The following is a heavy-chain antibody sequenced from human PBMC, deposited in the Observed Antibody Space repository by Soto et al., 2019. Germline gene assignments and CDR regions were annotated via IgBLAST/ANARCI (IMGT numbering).Heavy chain of an antibody. V-gene: IGHV3-23*01. Sequence: VGSLRLSCAASGFTFSSYAMSWVRQAPGKGLEWVSAISGSGGSTYYADSVKGRFTISRDNSKNTLYLQMNSLRAEDTAVYYCAQDRAGNWFDPWGQGTLVTVSS. J-gene: IGHJ5*02. CDR2: ISGSGGST. CDR1: GFTFSSYA. CDR3: AQDRAGNWFDP.